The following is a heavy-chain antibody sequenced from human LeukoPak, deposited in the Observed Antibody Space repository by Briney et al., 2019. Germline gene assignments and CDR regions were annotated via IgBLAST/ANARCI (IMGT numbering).Heavy chain of an antibody. CDR3: ARVGCSGGSCPAWGDAFDI. J-gene: IGHJ3*02. D-gene: IGHD2-15*01. V-gene: IGHV1-69*06. Sequence: SVQDSCQATGCIFSSYAISRVRQAAGKELEWMGGIIPIFCTAKYAQKFQGRGTITADKSTSTAYMELSSLRSEDTAVYYCARVGCSGGSCPAWGDAFDIWGQGTMVTVSS. CDR2: IIPIFCTA. CDR1: GCIFSSYA.